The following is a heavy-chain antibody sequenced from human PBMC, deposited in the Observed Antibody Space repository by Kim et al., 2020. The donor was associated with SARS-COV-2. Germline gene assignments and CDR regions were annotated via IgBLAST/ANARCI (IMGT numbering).Heavy chain of an antibody. D-gene: IGHD3-22*01. CDR2: ISAYNGNT. CDR3: ARVGDYYYDSSGYWMIDY. J-gene: IGHJ4*02. V-gene: IGHV1-18*01. CDR1: GYTFTSYG. Sequence: ASVKVSCKASGYTFTSYGISWVRQAPGQGLEWMGWISAYNGNTNYAQKLQGRVTMTTDTSTSTAYMELMSLRSDDTAVYYCARVGDYYYDSSGYWMIDYWGQGTLVTVSS.